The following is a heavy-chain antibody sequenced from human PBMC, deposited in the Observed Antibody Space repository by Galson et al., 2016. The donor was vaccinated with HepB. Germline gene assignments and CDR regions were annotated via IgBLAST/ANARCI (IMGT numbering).Heavy chain of an antibody. CDR3: TRYELPGDD. D-gene: IGHD1-1*01. V-gene: IGHV3-15*01. CDR2: IKTTTDGGTT. J-gene: IGHJ4*02. Sequence: SLRLSCAASGFTFSDAWMSWVRQAPGKGLEWVGRIKTTTDGGTTDYAAPVKGRFTIPRDDSKNTVYLQMNSLKTEDTALYYCTRYELPGDDWGQGALVIVSS. CDR1: GFTFSDAW.